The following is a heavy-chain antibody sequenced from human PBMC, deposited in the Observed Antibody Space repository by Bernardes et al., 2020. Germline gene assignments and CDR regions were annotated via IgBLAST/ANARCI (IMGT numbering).Heavy chain of an antibody. J-gene: IGHJ1*01. V-gene: IGHV3-21*04. CDR1: GFTFSNFG. CDR2: ISRDGRFI. D-gene: IGHD3-3*01. Sequence: GGSLRLSCTGSGFTFSNFGMNWVRQAPGKGLEWVSSISRDGRFIYYTDSVKGRFIISRDNAKNSLHLQMNSLRVEDTATYYCASPRDAATISGRVTLPFALWGRGTLVTVSS. CDR3: ASPRDAATISGRVTLPFAL.